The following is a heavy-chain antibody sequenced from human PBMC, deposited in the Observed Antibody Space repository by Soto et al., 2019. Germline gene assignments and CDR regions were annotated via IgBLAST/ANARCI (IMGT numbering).Heavy chain of an antibody. J-gene: IGHJ5*02. V-gene: IGHV3-33*01. CDR2: IWYDGSNK. CDR1: GFTFSSYG. D-gene: IGHD3-3*01. Sequence: GGSLRLSCAASGFTFSSYGMHWVRQAPGKGLEWVAVIWYDGSNKYYADSVKGRFTISRDNSKNTLYLQMNSLRAEDTAVYYCARDKGLFWSGYYTSWFDPWGQGTLVTVSS. CDR3: ARDKGLFWSGYYTSWFDP.